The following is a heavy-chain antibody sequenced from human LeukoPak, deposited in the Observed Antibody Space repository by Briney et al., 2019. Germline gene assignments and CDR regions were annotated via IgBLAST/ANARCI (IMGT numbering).Heavy chain of an antibody. Sequence: GESLKISCKGSGYSFTSYSIGWVRQTPGKGLEWMGIIYPGDSDTRYSPSFQGQVTMSADKSINTAYLQWSSLEASDTAIYYCARSDRTIYGDIWYPHWFDPWGQGTLVTVSS. J-gene: IGHJ5*02. CDR2: IYPGDSDT. D-gene: IGHD5-24*01. CDR3: ARSDRTIYGDIWYPHWFDP. CDR1: GYSFTSYS. V-gene: IGHV5-51*01.